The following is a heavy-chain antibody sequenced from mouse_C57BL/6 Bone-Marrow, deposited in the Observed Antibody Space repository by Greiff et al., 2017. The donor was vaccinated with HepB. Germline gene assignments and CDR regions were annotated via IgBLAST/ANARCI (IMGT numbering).Heavy chain of an antibody. J-gene: IGHJ4*01. CDR1: GFTFSSYA. CDR3: ARRYYDNYYAMDY. D-gene: IGHD2-4*01. CDR2: ISDGGSYT. Sequence: EVKLVESGGGLVKPGGSLKLSCAASGFTFSSYAMSWVRQTPEKRLEWVATISDGGSYTYYPDNVKGRFTISRYNAKNNLYLQMSHLKSEDTAMYYCARRYYDNYYAMDYWGQGTSVTVSS. V-gene: IGHV5-4*03.